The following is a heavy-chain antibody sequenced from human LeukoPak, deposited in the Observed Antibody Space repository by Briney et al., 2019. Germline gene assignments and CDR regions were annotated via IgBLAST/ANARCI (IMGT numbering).Heavy chain of an antibody. D-gene: IGHD2-15*01. J-gene: IGHJ4*02. V-gene: IGHV3-23*01. CDR3: AKDSSASFYCGGGACYSNY. Sequence: QPGGSLRLSCAASGFTFSSYAMSWVPQAPGKGLEWLSAISNSDDGRYYADSAKGRFTISRDNSKNTLYLQMNSLRTEDTAVYYCAKDSSASFYCGGGACYSNYWGQGTLVTVSS. CDR1: GFTFSSYA. CDR2: ISNSDDGR.